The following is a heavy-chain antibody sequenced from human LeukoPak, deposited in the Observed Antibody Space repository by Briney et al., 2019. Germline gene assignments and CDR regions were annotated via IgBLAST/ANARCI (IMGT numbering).Heavy chain of an antibody. D-gene: IGHD3-9*01. J-gene: IGHJ4*02. CDR1: GFSFTDYP. Sequence: TGGSLRLSCATSGFSFTDYPINWVRQAPGKGLEWISNIRTTAEGAKYAYYADSVKGRVTISRDDGKNTLYLHMNSLRDDDTAVYYCATDKRYAFDYWGQGILVTVSS. V-gene: IGHV3-48*02. CDR2: IRTTAEGAKYA. CDR3: ATDKRYAFDY.